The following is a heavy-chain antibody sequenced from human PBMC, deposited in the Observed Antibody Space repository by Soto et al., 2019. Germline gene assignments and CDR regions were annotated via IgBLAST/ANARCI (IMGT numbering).Heavy chain of an antibody. D-gene: IGHD1-1*01. Sequence: LRLSCAASGFTFNGFTMSWVRQSPGKGLEWVSSITGSGGSTYYADSVRGRFTISRDVSKNTLFLQMNSLRAEDTALYYCAKDRLHHWSSYWFDPWGLGTLVTVSS. CDR3: AKDRLHHWSSYWFDP. J-gene: IGHJ5*02. V-gene: IGHV3-23*01. CDR1: GFTFNGFT. CDR2: ITGSGGST.